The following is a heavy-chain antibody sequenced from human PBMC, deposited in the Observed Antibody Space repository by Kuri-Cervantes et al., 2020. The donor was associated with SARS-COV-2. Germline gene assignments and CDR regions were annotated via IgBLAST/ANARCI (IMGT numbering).Heavy chain of an antibody. D-gene: IGHD5-12*01. CDR1: GYSFTSYW. J-gene: IGHJ6*02. V-gene: IGHV5-51*01. Sequence: GESLKISCKGSGYSFTSYWIGWVRQMPGQGLEWMGIIYPRDSDTRYSPSFQGQVTISADTSISTAYLQWSSLKASDTAMYYCARTGSGYDSVYYYYGMDVWGQGTTVTVSS. CDR3: ARTGSGYDSVYYYYGMDV. CDR2: IYPRDSDT.